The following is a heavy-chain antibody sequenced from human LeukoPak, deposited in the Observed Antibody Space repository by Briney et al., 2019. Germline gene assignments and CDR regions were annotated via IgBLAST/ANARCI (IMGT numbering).Heavy chain of an antibody. CDR2: IKSKTDGGTT. D-gene: IGHD5-18*01. V-gene: IGHV3-15*01. CDR3: TREGGGYSYDY. J-gene: IGHJ4*02. Sequence: GGSLRLSCAASGFPFTNAWMSWVRQAPGKGLEWVGRIKSKTDGGTTYSAASVKGRLTISRDDSKSIAYLQVDSLKTEDTAVYYCTREGGGYSYDYWGQGTLVTVSS. CDR1: GFPFTNAW.